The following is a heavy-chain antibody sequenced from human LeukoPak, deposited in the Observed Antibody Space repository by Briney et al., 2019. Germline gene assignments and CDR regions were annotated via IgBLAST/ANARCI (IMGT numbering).Heavy chain of an antibody. CDR3: ARKNSDFWSGYRNWYFDL. J-gene: IGHJ2*01. Sequence: SETLSLTCTVSGGSISSNYWSWIRQPPGKGLEWIGYIYYSGSTNYNPSLKSRVTISVDTSKNQFSLKLSSVTAADTAVYYCARKNSDFWSGYRNWYFDLWGRGTLVTVSS. V-gene: IGHV4-59*08. CDR1: GGSISSNY. D-gene: IGHD3-3*01. CDR2: IYYSGST.